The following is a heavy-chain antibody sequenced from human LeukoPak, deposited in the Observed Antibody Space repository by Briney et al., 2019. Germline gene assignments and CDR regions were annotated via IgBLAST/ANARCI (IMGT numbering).Heavy chain of an antibody. D-gene: IGHD2-21*02. Sequence: ASVKVSCKASGYTFATYYIHWVRQAPGLGLEWMAMINPNTGSTNYLKKFQGRVTLTRDTSTSTVYMDLSSLTSEDTAVYYCARDLRSDSNWFDPWGQGTLVTVSS. V-gene: IGHV1-46*01. CDR1: GYTFATYY. CDR3: ARDLRSDSNWFDP. CDR2: INPNTGST. J-gene: IGHJ5*02.